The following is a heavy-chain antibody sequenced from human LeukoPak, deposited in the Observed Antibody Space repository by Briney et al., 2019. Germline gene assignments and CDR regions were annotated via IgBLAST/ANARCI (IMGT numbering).Heavy chain of an antibody. CDR2: INHSGST. Sequence: SETLSLTCAVYGGSFSGYYWSWIRQPPGKGLEWIGEINHSGSTNYNPSLKSRVTISVDTSKNQFSLRLSSVTAADTAVYYCARGSWRTSGRLDRWGQGALVTVSS. J-gene: IGHJ5*02. D-gene: IGHD2-2*01. CDR1: GGSFSGYY. V-gene: IGHV4-34*01. CDR3: ARGSWRTSGRLDR.